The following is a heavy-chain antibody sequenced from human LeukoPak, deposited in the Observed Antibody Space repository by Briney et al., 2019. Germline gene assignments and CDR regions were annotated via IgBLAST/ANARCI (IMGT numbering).Heavy chain of an antibody. CDR1: GGSISSSSYY. V-gene: IGHV4-39*01. CDR3: ARRRRYQLLFFDY. D-gene: IGHD2-2*01. CDR2: IYYSGST. J-gene: IGHJ4*02. Sequence: TSETLSLTCTVSGGSISSSSYYWGWIRQPPGKGLEWIGSIYYSGSTYYNRSPKSRVTISVDTSKTQFSLKLSSVTAAATAVYYCARRRRYQLLFFDYWGEGTLVTVSS.